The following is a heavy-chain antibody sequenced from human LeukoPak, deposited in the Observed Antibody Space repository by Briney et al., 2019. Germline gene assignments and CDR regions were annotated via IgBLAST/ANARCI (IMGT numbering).Heavy chain of an antibody. J-gene: IGHJ4*02. CDR1: GFTFGSYA. Sequence: PGGSLRLSCTASGFTFGSYAIHWVRQAPGKGLEWVSFISYDGSDKYYADSVKGRFTISRDNSKNTLYLQMNSLRAEDTAVYYCARDPTGTTSGDYWGQGTLVTVSS. CDR3: ARDPTGTTSGDY. CDR2: ISYDGSDK. D-gene: IGHD1-1*01. V-gene: IGHV3-30-3*01.